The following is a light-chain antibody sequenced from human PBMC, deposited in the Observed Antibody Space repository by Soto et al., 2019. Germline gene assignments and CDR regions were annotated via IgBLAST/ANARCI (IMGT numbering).Light chain of an antibody. J-gene: IGKJ1*01. V-gene: IGKV3-15*01. CDR3: QQYNDWPPVT. CDR1: QSVSSN. Sequence: EIVMTQSPATLSVSPGERATLSCRASQSVSSNLAWYQQKPGLAPRLLIYDASTRATGIPASFSGRGSATEFSLTISSMQSEECAVYYWQQYNDWPPVTFGQGTKVEIE. CDR2: DAS.